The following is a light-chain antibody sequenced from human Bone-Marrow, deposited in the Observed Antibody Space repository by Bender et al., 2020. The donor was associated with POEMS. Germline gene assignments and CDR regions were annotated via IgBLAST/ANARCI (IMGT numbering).Light chain of an antibody. V-gene: IGLV2-23*02. CDR2: EVT. Sequence: QSALTQPASVSGSPGQSITISCTGTNSDVGSYNLVSWYQQHPGKAPKLLIYEVTKRPSGVSNRFSGSKSGNTASLTISGLQAEDEADYYCCSYAGSNTYVLFGGGTKLTVL. CDR3: CSYAGSNTYVL. CDR1: NSDVGSYNL. J-gene: IGLJ2*01.